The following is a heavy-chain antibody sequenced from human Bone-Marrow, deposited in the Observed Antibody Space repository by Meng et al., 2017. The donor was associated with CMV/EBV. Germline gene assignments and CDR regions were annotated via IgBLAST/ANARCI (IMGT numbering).Heavy chain of an antibody. Sequence: ASVKVSCKASGYTFTGYYMHWVRQAPGQGLEWMGWINPNSGGTNYAQKFQGRVTMTRDTSISTAYMELSRLRSDDTAVYYWEREIRGKGSTLDVWGQGTTVTVSS. CDR2: INPNSGGT. CDR1: GYTFTGYY. D-gene: IGHD2-2*01. CDR3: EREIRGKGSTLDV. V-gene: IGHV1-2*02. J-gene: IGHJ6*01.